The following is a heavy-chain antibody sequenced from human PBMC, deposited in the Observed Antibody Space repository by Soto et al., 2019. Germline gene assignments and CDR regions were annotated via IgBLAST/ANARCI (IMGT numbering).Heavy chain of an antibody. D-gene: IGHD6-6*01. CDR2: IYYSGST. Sequence: PSETLSLTCTVSGGSISSGGYYWSWIRQHPGKGLEWIGYIYYSGSTYYNPSLKSRVTISVDTSKNQFSLKLSSVTAADTAVYYCARGKQLAPFDYWGQGTLVTVFS. V-gene: IGHV4-31*03. J-gene: IGHJ4*02. CDR1: GGSISSGGYY. CDR3: ARGKQLAPFDY.